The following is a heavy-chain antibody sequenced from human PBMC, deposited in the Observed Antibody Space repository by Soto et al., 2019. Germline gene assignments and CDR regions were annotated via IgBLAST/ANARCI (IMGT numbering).Heavy chain of an antibody. V-gene: IGHV1-18*01. J-gene: IGHJ4*02. Sequence: ASVKVSCKASGFTLSRYGISWVRQAPGQGLEWMGWISPYSGKPDYAQKFQGRVTMTTDTSASTAYMELRSLTSDDTAVYYCARDRSHNDYWGQGTLVTVSS. CDR1: GFTLSRYG. CDR2: ISPYSGKP. D-gene: IGHD1-20*01. CDR3: ARDRSHNDY.